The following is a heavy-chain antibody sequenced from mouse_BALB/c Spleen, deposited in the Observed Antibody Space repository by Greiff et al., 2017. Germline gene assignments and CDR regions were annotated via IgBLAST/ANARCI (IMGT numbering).Heavy chain of an antibody. CDR2: ISYDGSN. CDR3: ARDQDDGYYGFAY. Sequence: EVKLMESGPGLVKPSQSLSLTCSVTGYSITSGYYWNWIRQFPGNKLEWMGYISYDGSNNYNPSLKNRISITRDTSKNQFFLKLNSVTTEDTATYYCARDQDDGYYGFAYWGQGTLVTVSA. D-gene: IGHD2-3*01. J-gene: IGHJ3*01. CDR1: GYSITSGYY. V-gene: IGHV3-6*02.